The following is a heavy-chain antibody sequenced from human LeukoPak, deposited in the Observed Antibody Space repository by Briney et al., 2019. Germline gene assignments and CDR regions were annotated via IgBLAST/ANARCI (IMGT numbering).Heavy chain of an antibody. V-gene: IGHV3-74*01. CDR1: GFIFKLYW. D-gene: IGHD3-3*01. CDR3: VSGSLQSGYNFDY. J-gene: IGHJ4*02. CDR2: INSDGSST. Sequence: QAGGSLRLSCAASGFIFKLYWMHWVRQAPGKGLMWVSRINSDGSSTNYADSVKGRFTISRDNAKNTLYLQMNSLRAEDTAVYYCVSGSLQSGYNFDYWGQGALVTVSS.